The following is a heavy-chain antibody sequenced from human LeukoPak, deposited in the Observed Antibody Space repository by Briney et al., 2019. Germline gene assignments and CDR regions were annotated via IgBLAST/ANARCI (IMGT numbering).Heavy chain of an antibody. V-gene: IGHV1-2*02. J-gene: IGHJ4*02. CDR2: INPNSGDT. CDR3: ASGIVVASQTPDY. Sequence: ASVKVSCKASGYTLTGYYLHWVRQAPGQGLEWMGWINPNSGDTYYTLKFQGRVTMTRDTSMNTAYMDLSRLRSDDTAVYYCASGIVVASQTPDYWGQGTLVTVSS. CDR1: GYTLTGYY. D-gene: IGHD6-19*01.